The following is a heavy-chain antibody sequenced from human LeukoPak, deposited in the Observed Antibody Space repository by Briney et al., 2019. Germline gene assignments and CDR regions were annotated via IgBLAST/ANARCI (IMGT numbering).Heavy chain of an antibody. Sequence: PSETLSLTCTFSGGSITSSSYYWGRIRQPPGKGLEWIGIIDYSGSTYYNPSLKGPVTISIYTSNNQFSLKLSSVTAADTAVYYCARAYRARYFDLWGRGTLVTVSS. D-gene: IGHD1-14*01. J-gene: IGHJ2*01. CDR1: GGSITSSSYY. CDR3: ARAYRARYFDL. V-gene: IGHV4-39*01. CDR2: IDYSGST.